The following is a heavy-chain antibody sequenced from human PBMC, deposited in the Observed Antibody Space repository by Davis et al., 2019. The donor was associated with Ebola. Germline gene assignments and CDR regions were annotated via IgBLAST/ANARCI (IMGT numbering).Heavy chain of an antibody. Sequence: GESLKISCAASGFTVSSNYMSWVRQAPGKGLEWVSVIYSGGSTYYADSVKGRFTISRHNSKNTLYLQMNSLRAEDTAVYYCARDYGDYYYGMDVWGQGTTVTVSS. CDR1: GFTVSSNY. D-gene: IGHD4-17*01. CDR2: IYSGGST. CDR3: ARDYGDYYYGMDV. V-gene: IGHV3-53*04. J-gene: IGHJ6*02.